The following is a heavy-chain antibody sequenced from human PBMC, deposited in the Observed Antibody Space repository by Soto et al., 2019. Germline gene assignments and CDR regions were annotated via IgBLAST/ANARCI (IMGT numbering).Heavy chain of an antibody. CDR3: ARQVGGWAPWYFDY. CDR1: GGSISSYY. Sequence: SETLSLTCAVSGGSISSYYWSWIRQPPGKGLEWIGYIYYSGSTYYNPSLKSRVTISVDTSKNQFSLKLSSVTAADTAVYYCARQVGGWAPWYFDYWGQGTLVTVSS. CDR2: IYYSGST. J-gene: IGHJ4*02. D-gene: IGHD6-19*01. V-gene: IGHV4-59*08.